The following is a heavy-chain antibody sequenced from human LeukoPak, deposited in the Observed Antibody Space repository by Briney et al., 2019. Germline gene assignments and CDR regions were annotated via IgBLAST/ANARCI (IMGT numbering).Heavy chain of an antibody. D-gene: IGHD4-11*01. Sequence: SVKVSCKASGYTFXSYYMHWVRLAPGQGLEWMGIINPSGGSTSYAQKFQGRVTMTRDTFTSTVYMELSSLRSEDTAVYYCARDATVTTPYYYYYGMDVWGQGTTVTVSS. CDR3: ARDATVTTPYYYYYGMDV. J-gene: IGHJ6*02. CDR2: INPSGGST. CDR1: GYTFXSYY. V-gene: IGHV1-46*01.